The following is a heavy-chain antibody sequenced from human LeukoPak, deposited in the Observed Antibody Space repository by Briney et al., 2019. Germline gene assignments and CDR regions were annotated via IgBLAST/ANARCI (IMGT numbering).Heavy chain of an antibody. D-gene: IGHD3-10*01. CDR3: ARGNYYGSGSYPGY. CDR1: GGSISSGSYY. Sequence: NPSETLSLTCTVSGGSISSGSYYWSWIRQPAGKGLEWIGRIYTSGSTNYNPSLKSRVTISVDTSKNQFSLKLSSVTAADTAVYYCARGNYYGSGSYPGYWGQGTLVTVSS. J-gene: IGHJ4*02. CDR2: IYTSGST. V-gene: IGHV4-61*02.